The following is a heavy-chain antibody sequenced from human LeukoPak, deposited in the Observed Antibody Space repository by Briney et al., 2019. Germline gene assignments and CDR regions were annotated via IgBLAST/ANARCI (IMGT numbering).Heavy chain of an antibody. D-gene: IGHD3-10*01. V-gene: IGHV4-59*01. J-gene: IGHJ4*02. CDR2: IYYSGSA. CDR1: GGSISSYY. Sequence: SETLSLTCTVSGGSISSYYWSWIRQPPGKGLEWIGYIYYSGSANYNPSLKSRVTISVDTSKNQFSLKLSSVTAADTAVYYCARSGPYGSGSYYFDYWGQGTLVTVSS. CDR3: ARSGPYGSGSYYFDY.